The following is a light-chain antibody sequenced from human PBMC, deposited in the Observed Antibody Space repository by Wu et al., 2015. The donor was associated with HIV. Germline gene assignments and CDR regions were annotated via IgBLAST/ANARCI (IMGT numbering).Light chain of an antibody. J-gene: IGKJ2*01. Sequence: EIVLTQSPGTLSLSPGESATLSCRASQSVSSDYLAWYQQKPGQAPRLLIYGASTRATGIPDRFSGSGSGTDFTLTINRLEPEDFAVYSCHQYGSSPGTFGQGTKLEIK. CDR3: HQYGSSPGT. CDR1: QSVSSDY. V-gene: IGKV3-20*01. CDR2: GAS.